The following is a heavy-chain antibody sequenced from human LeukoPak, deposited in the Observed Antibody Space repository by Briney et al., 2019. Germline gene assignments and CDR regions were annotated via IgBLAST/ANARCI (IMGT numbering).Heavy chain of an antibody. CDR2: ISAYNGNT. J-gene: IGHJ4*02. D-gene: IGHD4-23*01. Sequence: GESLKISCKGSGYTFTSYGISWVRQAPGQGLEWMGWISAYNGNTNYAQKLQGRVTMTTDTSTSTAYMELRSLRSDDTAVYYCADFRGNANYWGQGTLVTVSS. CDR1: GYTFTSYG. CDR3: ADFRGNANY. V-gene: IGHV1-18*01.